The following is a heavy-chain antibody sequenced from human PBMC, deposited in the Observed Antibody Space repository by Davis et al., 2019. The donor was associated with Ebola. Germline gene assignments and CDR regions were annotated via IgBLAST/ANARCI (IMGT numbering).Heavy chain of an antibody. Sequence: ASVKVSCKASGYTFTNYNIDWVRQATGQGPEWMGWMDPNTGRAGYTQKFQGRVTMTRDTSMSTAYMELSSLTSDDTAVYYCVRVNYMVQGAENWFDPWGQGTLVTVSS. D-gene: IGHD3-10*01. CDR2: MDPNTGRA. J-gene: IGHJ5*02. V-gene: IGHV1-8*01. CDR1: GYTFTNYN. CDR3: VRVNYMVQGAENWFDP.